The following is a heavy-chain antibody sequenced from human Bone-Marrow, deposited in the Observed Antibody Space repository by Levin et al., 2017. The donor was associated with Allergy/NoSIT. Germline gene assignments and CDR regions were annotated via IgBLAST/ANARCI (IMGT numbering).Heavy chain of an antibody. CDR1: GFTFSSYA. Sequence: GGSLRLSCAASGFTFSSYAMHWVRQAPGKGLEWVAVISYDGSNKYYADSVKGRFTISRDNSKNTLYLQMNSLRAEDTAVYYCARESIAVAGRVFDYWGQGTLVTVSS. V-gene: IGHV3-30-3*01. CDR2: ISYDGSNK. D-gene: IGHD6-19*01. J-gene: IGHJ4*02. CDR3: ARESIAVAGRVFDY.